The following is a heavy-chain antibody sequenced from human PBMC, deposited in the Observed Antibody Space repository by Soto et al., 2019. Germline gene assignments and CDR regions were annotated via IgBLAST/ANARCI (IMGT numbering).Heavy chain of an antibody. D-gene: IGHD5-12*01. CDR3: TRPKNELRFYSYNGIDV. J-gene: IGHJ6*02. V-gene: IGHV3-23*01. CDR1: GFTFISYA. CDR2: ISGSGGST. Sequence: PGGSLRLSCAASGFTFISYAMSWVLQAPGKGLEWVSAISGSGGSTYYADSVKGRFTISRDNSKNTLYLQMNSLRAEDTAVYYCTRPKNELRFYSYNGIDVWGQGTTVTISS.